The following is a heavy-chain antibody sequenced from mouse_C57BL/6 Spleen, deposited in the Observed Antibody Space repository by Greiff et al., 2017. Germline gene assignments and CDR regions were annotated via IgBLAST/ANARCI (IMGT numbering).Heavy chain of an antibody. D-gene: IGHD3-2*02. CDR3: ARGSSGYPYAMDY. V-gene: IGHV1-61*01. CDR2: IYPSDSET. J-gene: IGHJ4*01. Sequence: QVQLKPSGAELVRPGSSVKLSCKASGYTFTSYWMDWVKQRPGQGLEWIGNIYPSDSETHYNQKFKDKATLTVDKSSSTAYMQLSSLTSEDSAVYYCARGSSGYPYAMDYWGQGTSVTVSS. CDR1: GYTFTSYW.